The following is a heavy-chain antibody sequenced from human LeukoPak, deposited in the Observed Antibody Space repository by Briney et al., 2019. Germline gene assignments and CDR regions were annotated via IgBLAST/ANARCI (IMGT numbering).Heavy chain of an antibody. D-gene: IGHD5-18*01. Sequence: GGSLRLSCAASGFTFSSYSMNWVRQAPGKGLEWVSAISGSGGSTYYADSVKGRFTISRDNSKNTLYLQMNSLRAEDTAVYYCAKTAAKWIQLWLRYFDYWGQGTLVTVSS. CDR2: ISGSGGST. V-gene: IGHV3-23*01. CDR3: AKTAAKWIQLWLRYFDY. CDR1: GFTFSSYS. J-gene: IGHJ4*02.